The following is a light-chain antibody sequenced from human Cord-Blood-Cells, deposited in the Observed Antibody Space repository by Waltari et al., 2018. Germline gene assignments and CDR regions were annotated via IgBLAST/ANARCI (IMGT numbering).Light chain of an antibody. CDR1: KLGDKY. CDR2: QDS. Sequence: SYELTQPPSVSVSPGQTASITCPGDKLGDKYACWYQQKPGQPPVLVIYQDSKRPSGIPERFSGSNSGNTATLTISGTQAMDEADYYCQAWDSSFWVFGGGTKLTVL. CDR3: QAWDSSFWV. V-gene: IGLV3-1*01. J-gene: IGLJ3*02.